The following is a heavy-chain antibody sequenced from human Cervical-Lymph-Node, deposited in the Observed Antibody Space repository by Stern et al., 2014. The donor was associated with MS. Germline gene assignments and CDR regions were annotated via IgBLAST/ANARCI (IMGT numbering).Heavy chain of an antibody. CDR2: IYYSGSN. CDR1: GGSISSGDYY. V-gene: IGHV4-30-4*01. J-gene: IGHJ5*02. Sequence: QLQLQESGPGLVKPSQTMSLTCTVSGGSISSGDYYWSWIRQAPGKGLVGIGYIYYSGSNYSNTSLKSRVTISVDTSKNQFSLKLSSVTAADTAVYYCASANCSSTSCPNWFDPWGQGTLVTVSS. CDR3: ASANCSSTSCPNWFDP. D-gene: IGHD2-2*01.